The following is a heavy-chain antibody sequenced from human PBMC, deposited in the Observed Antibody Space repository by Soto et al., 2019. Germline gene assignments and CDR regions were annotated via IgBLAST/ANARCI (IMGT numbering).Heavy chain of an antibody. CDR2: FDPEDGET. CDR3: ATESRNPYYYYYGMDV. D-gene: IGHD1-1*01. Sequence: WASVKVSCKVSGYTLTELSMHWVRQAPGKGLEWMGGFDPEDGETIYAQKFQGRVTMTEDTSTDTAYMELSSLRSEDTAVYYCATESRNPYYYYYGMDVWGQGTTVTVSS. CDR1: GYTLTELS. J-gene: IGHJ6*02. V-gene: IGHV1-24*01.